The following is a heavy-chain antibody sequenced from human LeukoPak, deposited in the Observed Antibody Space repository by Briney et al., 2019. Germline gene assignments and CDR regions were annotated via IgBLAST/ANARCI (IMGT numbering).Heavy chain of an antibody. D-gene: IGHD6-19*01. Sequence: GESLKISCKGSGYSFTSYWIGWVRQMPGKGLEWMGIIYPGDSDTKYSPSFQGQVTISADKSISTAYLQWSSLKASDTAMYFCARVRRDLWLGAFDIWGQGTMVTVSS. CDR2: IYPGDSDT. V-gene: IGHV5-51*01. CDR3: ARVRRDLWLGAFDI. J-gene: IGHJ3*02. CDR1: GYSFTSYW.